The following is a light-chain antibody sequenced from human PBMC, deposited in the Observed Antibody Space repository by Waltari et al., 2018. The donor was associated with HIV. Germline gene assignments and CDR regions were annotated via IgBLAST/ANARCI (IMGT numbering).Light chain of an antibody. CDR3: KSYAGSSNPYV. V-gene: IGLV2-8*01. Sequence: QSALTQPPSASGSPGQSVTISCTGTRSDVGGYNYVSWYQQHPGKAPKLMIFDVSKRPSGVRDRFSGSKSGNTAFLTVSGLQAEDEADYYCKSYAGSSNPYVFGTGTKVTVL. CDR2: DVS. CDR1: RSDVGGYNY. J-gene: IGLJ1*01.